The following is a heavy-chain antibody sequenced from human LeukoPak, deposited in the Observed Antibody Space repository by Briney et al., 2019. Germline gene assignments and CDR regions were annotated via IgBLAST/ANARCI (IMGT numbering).Heavy chain of an antibody. D-gene: IGHD3-22*01. CDR3: ARDLYYYDSSPGLDH. CDR2: IYTSGST. CDR1: GGSISSYY. J-gene: IGHJ4*02. Sequence: PSETLSLTCTVSGGSISSYYWSWIRQPAGKGLEWIGRIYTSGSTNYNPSLKSRVTMSVDTSKNQFSLKLSSVTAADTAVYYCARDLYYYDSSPGLDHWGQGTLVTVSS. V-gene: IGHV4-4*07.